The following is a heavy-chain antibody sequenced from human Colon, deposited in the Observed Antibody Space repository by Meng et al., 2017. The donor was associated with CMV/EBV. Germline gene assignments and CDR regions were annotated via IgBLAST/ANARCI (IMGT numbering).Heavy chain of an antibody. D-gene: IGHD4-17*01. J-gene: IGHJ4*02. Sequence: SGGSNDNSDYYWGWVRQPPGEGLEWIASIHYSGTTWYNPSLKSAVTISVETAKNQFSLKVSSVTAADTAMYYCARGGITMTTPFEFWGQGTLVTVSS. CDR1: GGSNDNSDYY. CDR3: ARGGITMTTPFEF. CDR2: IHYSGTT. V-gene: IGHV4-39*07.